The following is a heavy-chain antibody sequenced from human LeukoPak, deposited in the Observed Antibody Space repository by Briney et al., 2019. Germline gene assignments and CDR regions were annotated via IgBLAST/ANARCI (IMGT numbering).Heavy chain of an antibody. CDR1: GGSISSYY. D-gene: IGHD3-22*01. CDR3: ARVSYYYDSSGRKRDAFDI. J-gene: IGHJ3*02. CDR2: IYYSGST. Sequence: SETLSLTCTVSGGSISSYYWSWIRQPPGKGLEWIGYIYYSGSTNHNPSLKSRVTISVDTSKNQFSLKLSSVTAADTAVYYCARVSYYYDSSGRKRDAFDIWGQGTMVTVSS. V-gene: IGHV4-59*01.